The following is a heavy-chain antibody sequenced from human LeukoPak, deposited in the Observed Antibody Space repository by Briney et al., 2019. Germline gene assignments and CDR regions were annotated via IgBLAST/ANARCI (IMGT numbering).Heavy chain of an antibody. J-gene: IGHJ4*02. CDR3: ARNVGSGFDY. D-gene: IGHD2-15*01. CDR1: GGTFSSYA. CDR2: IIPIFGTA. V-gene: IGHV1-69*06. Sequence: SVKGSCKASGGTFSSYAISWVRQAPGQGLEWMGGIIPIFGTANYAQKFQGRVTITADKSTSTVYMGLSSLRSEDTAVYYCARNVGSGFDYWGQGTLVTVSS.